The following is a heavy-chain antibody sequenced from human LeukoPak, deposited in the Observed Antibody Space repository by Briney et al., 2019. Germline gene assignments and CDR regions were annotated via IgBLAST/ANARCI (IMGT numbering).Heavy chain of an antibody. CDR3: ARRPGRARFDP. D-gene: IGHD3-10*01. CDR1: GYSFTDYY. V-gene: IGHV1-2*02. CDR2: INPNSGDT. J-gene: IGHJ5*02. Sequence: ASMTVSFKASGYSFTDYYIHWVRQAPGQGVEWMGWINPNSGDTKYEQKFQGRVTMTRDTSISTAYMELSRLTSDDTSVYYCARRPGRARFDPWGQGTLVTVSS.